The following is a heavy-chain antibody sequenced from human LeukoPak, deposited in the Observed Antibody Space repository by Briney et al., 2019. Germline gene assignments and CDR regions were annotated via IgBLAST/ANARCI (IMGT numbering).Heavy chain of an antibody. CDR1: GYTFTSYG. J-gene: IGHJ5*02. CDR2: ITPNSGGT. D-gene: IGHD3-10*01. CDR3: ARMVRGVRGFDP. V-gene: IGHV1-2*02. Sequence: ASVKVSCKASGYTFTSYGISWVRQAPGQGLEWMGWITPNSGGTNYAQKFQGRVTMTRDTSISTAYMELSRLRSDDTAVYYCARMVRGVRGFDPWGQGTLVTVSS.